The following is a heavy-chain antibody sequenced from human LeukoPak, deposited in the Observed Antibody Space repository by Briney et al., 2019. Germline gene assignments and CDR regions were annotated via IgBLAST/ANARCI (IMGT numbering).Heavy chain of an antibody. J-gene: IGHJ3*02. CDR2: IYYSGST. V-gene: IGHV4-30-4*08. CDR3: ARGPRDGCNLAAFDI. CDR1: GGSFSGYY. D-gene: IGHD5-24*01. Sequence: SETLSLTCAVYGGSFSGYYWSWIRQPPGKGLEWIWYIYYSGSTYYNPSLKSRVTISVDTSKNQFSLKLSSVTAADTAVYYCARGPRDGCNLAAFDIWGQGTMVTVSS.